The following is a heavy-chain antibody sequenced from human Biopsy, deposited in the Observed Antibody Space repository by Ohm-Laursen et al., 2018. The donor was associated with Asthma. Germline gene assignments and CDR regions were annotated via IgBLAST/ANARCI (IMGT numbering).Heavy chain of an antibody. J-gene: IGHJ3*01. V-gene: IGHV1-3*04. CDR2: VNTGNGDT. D-gene: IGHD3-9*01. CDR1: GYNFISFA. Sequence: SVKVSCKTSGYNFISFAIHWVRQAPGQRLEWMGWVNTGNGDTKYSQKFQGRVTITRDTSAGTAYMELRSLRSEDTATYYCARTYYDFLTGQVKDVFGVWGQGTMVTVSS. CDR3: ARTYYDFLTGQVKDVFGV.